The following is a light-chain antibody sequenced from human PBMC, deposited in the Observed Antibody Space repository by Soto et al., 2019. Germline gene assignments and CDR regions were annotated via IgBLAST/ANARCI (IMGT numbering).Light chain of an antibody. CDR3: QQRGDWPLYT. Sequence: EIVLTQSPDTLSLSPGAGAALSCRARQTVRSSYLAWYQQKPGQAPRLLIYDASDRATGIPARFSGSGSGTDFTLTISSLEPEDFAVYYCQQRGDWPLYTFGQGTKVDIK. V-gene: IGKV3D-20*02. CDR1: QTVRSSY. CDR2: DAS. J-gene: IGKJ2*01.